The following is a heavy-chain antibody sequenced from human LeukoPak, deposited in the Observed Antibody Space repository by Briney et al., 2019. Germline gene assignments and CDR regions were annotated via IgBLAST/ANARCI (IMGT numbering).Heavy chain of an antibody. D-gene: IGHD2-2*01. Sequence: GGSLRLSCAASGFTFSSYAMSWGRQPPREGLVWVSAISASGGTTYYADSVKGRFTISRDNSKNTLYLQMSGLRAEDTAVYYCVKEPREYCSSTSCPNWIDPWGQGTLVTVSS. CDR1: GFTFSSYA. J-gene: IGHJ5*02. CDR3: VKEPREYCSSTSCPNWIDP. CDR2: ISASGGTT. V-gene: IGHV3-23*01.